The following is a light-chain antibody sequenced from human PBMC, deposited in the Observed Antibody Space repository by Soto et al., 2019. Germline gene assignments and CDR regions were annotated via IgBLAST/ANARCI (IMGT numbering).Light chain of an antibody. CDR3: QQYYNWLWT. CDR2: DAS. V-gene: IGKV3-15*01. Sequence: IVMTQSPATLSVSPGDGATLSCRASLSIGSNLAWYQQRPGQAPRLLIYDASSRATGIPARFSGSGSGTEFTLTINSLQSEDSAVCYCQQYYNWLWTFGQGTRVEIK. CDR1: LSIGSN. J-gene: IGKJ1*01.